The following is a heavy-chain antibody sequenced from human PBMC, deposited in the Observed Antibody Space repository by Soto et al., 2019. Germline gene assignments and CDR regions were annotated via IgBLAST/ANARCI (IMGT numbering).Heavy chain of an antibody. CDR3: ARGGYSYGYDY. Sequence: EGSLRLSCAASGFTVSSNYMSWVRQAPGKGLEWVSVIYSGGTTYYADSVKGRFTISRDNSKNTLYLQMNSLRAEDTAVYYCARGGYSYGYDYWGQGTLGTVSS. J-gene: IGHJ4*02. CDR1: GFTVSSNY. V-gene: IGHV3-53*01. D-gene: IGHD5-18*01. CDR2: IYSGGTT.